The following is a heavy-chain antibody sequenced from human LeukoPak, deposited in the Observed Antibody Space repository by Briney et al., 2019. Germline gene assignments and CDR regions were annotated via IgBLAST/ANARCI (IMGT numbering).Heavy chain of an antibody. D-gene: IGHD2/OR15-2a*01. J-gene: IGHJ4*02. V-gene: IGHV3-7*01. CDR1: GFSFSGYW. Sequence: GGSLRLSCAACGFSFSGYWMSWVRQAPGKGLEGVANIQQDGNEKYYLDSVKGRFTISRDNAKNSLYVQMNSLRAEDTAVYCCSRGARVVLDCWGQGTLVTVFS. CDR3: SRGARVVLDC. CDR2: IQQDGNEK.